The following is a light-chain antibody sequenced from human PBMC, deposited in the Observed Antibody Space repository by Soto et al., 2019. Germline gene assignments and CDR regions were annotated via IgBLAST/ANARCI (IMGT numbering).Light chain of an antibody. J-gene: IGLJ1*01. CDR1: SRDIGNYNY. CDR3: ASYRSANTLVV. CDR2: EVT. Sequence: QSVLTQPASVSGSPGQSITISCTGTSRDIGNYNYVSWYQHHPGKAPIHMIYEVTSRPSGVSDRFSGSKSGMTASLTISGLQPEDEADYFCASYRSANTLVVFGTGTKVTVL. V-gene: IGLV2-14*01.